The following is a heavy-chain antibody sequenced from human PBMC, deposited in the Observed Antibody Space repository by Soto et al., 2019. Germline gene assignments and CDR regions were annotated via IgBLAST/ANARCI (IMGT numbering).Heavy chain of an antibody. D-gene: IGHD6-19*01. Sequence: ASVKVSCKASGYTFTSYGISWVRQAPGQGLEWMGWISAYNGNTNYAQKLQGRVTMTTDTSTSTAYMELRSLRSDDTAVYYCARDRDSSGYDAFDIWGQGTMVTVSS. V-gene: IGHV1-18*01. CDR2: ISAYNGNT. CDR1: GYTFTSYG. CDR3: ARDRDSSGYDAFDI. J-gene: IGHJ3*02.